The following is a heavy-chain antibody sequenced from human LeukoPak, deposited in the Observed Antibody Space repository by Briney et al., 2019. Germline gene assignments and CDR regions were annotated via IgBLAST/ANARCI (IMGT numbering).Heavy chain of an antibody. V-gene: IGHV3-23*01. CDR2: ISGSGGST. CDR1: GFTVSSYG. D-gene: IGHD3-10*01. Sequence: GGSLRLSCAASGFTVSSYGMSWVRQAPGKGLGWVSAISGSGGSTYYADSVKGRFTISRDKSKNSLYLQMNSLRAEDTALYYCAKGVRITMVRGAFDIWGQGTMVTVSS. CDR3: AKGVRITMVRGAFDI. J-gene: IGHJ3*02.